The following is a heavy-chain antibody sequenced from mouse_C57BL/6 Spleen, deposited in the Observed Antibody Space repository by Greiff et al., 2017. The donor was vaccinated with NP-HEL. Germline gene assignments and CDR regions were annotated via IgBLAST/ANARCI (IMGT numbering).Heavy chain of an antibody. CDR3: YSYIDYYGSSYGTMDY. CDR2: IRNKANGYTT. V-gene: IGHV7-3*01. Sequence: EVKVVESGGGLVQPGGSLSLSCAASGFTFTDYYMSWVRQPPGKALEWLGFIRNKANGYTTEYSAYVKGRFTISRDNSQSILYLQMNALRAEDSATYDCYSYIDYYGSSYGTMDYWGQGTSVTVSS. J-gene: IGHJ4*01. CDR1: GFTFTDYY. D-gene: IGHD1-1*01.